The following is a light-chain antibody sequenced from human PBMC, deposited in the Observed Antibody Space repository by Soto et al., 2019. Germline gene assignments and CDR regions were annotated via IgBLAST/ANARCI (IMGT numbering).Light chain of an antibody. CDR3: QKRSNFLT. CDR1: QSVSSY. CDR2: DAS. Sequence: EIVLTQSPATLSLSPGERATLSCRASQSVSSYLAWYQQKPGQAPRLLIYDASNRATGIPARFSGSGSGTDFTLTISSLEPEDFAVYYCQKRSNFLTFGGGTKVDIK. V-gene: IGKV3-11*01. J-gene: IGKJ4*01.